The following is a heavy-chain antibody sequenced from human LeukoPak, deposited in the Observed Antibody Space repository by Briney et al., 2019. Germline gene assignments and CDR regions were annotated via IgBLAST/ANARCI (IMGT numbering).Heavy chain of an antibody. D-gene: IGHD6-13*01. Sequence: GGSLRLSCAASGFTFSSYSMNWVRQAPGKGLEWVSSISSSSYIYYADSVKGRFTISRDNAKNSLYLQMNSLRAEDTAVYYCARDRAGSSSDFDYWGQGTLVPVSS. J-gene: IGHJ4*02. CDR3: ARDRAGSSSDFDY. V-gene: IGHV3-21*01. CDR2: ISSSSYI. CDR1: GFTFSSYS.